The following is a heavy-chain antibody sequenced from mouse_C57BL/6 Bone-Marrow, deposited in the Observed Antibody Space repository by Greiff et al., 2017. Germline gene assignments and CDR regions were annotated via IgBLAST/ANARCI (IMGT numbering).Heavy chain of an antibody. CDR1: EFEFPSYD. Sequence: EVKLVESGGGLVQPGESLKLSCESNEFEFPSYDMSWVRQTPEKRLELVAGISSDGGSTYYPDTMERRFIISSDNTKKTLFLQMRSHRSEDTALYYCAGRGVAWFAYWGRGTVVTVSA. CDR2: ISSDGGST. CDR3: AGRGVAWFAY. V-gene: IGHV5-2*01. J-gene: IGHJ3*01.